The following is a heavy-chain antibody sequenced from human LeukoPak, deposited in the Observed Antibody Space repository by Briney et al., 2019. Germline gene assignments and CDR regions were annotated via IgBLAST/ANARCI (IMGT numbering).Heavy chain of an antibody. CDR3: ARVFVGYYYYYYYMDV. Sequence: PSETLSLTCAVYGGSFSGYYWSWIRQPPGKGLEWIGEINHSGSTNYNPSLKIRVTISVDTSKNQFSLKLSSVTAADTAVYYCARVFVGYYYYYYYMDVWGKGTTVTVSS. CDR2: INHSGST. V-gene: IGHV4-34*01. CDR1: GGSFSGYY. D-gene: IGHD2-21*01. J-gene: IGHJ6*03.